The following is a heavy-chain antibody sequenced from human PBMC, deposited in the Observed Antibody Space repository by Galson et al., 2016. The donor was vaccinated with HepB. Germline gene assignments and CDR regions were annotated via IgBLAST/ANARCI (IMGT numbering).Heavy chain of an antibody. CDR3: ARGLYCSGGVCYDAFDI. D-gene: IGHD2-15*01. CDR1: GYTFTSNY. CDR2: INPSGGSP. J-gene: IGHJ3*02. Sequence: SVKVSCKASGYTFTSNYIHWVRQAPGQGLEWMGIINPSGGSPSYAQKFQGRVTMTRDTSTSTVYMELSSLRSEDTAVYYCARGLYCSGGVCYDAFDIWGQGTVVTVSS. V-gene: IGHV1-46*01.